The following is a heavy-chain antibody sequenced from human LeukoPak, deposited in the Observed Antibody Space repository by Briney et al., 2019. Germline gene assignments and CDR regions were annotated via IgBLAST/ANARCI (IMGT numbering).Heavy chain of an antibody. CDR2: IYYSGST. V-gene: IGHV4-59*01. CDR3: ARVPLYSSGLHYYYYYMDV. CDR1: GGSISSYY. D-gene: IGHD6-19*01. J-gene: IGHJ6*03. Sequence: SETLSLTCTVSGGSISSYYWSWIRQPPGKGLEWIGYIYYSGSTNYNPSLKSRVTISVDTSKNQFSLKLSSVTAADTDVYYCARVPLYSSGLHYYYYYMDVWGKGTTVTVSS.